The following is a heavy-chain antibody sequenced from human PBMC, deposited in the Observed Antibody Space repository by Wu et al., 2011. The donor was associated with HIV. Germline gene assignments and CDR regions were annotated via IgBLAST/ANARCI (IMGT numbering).Heavy chain of an antibody. J-gene: IGHJ4*02. CDR3: ARAVPYYCESSGYQIPPGYCDY. D-gene: IGHD3-22*01. CDR2: IIPIFGTA. CDR1: GGTFSSYA. Sequence: QVQRGAVVGLRWKKPGSSVKVSCKASGGTFSSYAISWVRQAPGQGLEWMGGIIPIFGTANYAQKLQGRVTITTDESTSTAYMELSSLRSEDTAVYYCARAVPYYCESSGYQIPPGYCDYWGQGTLVTVSS. V-gene: IGHV1-69*05.